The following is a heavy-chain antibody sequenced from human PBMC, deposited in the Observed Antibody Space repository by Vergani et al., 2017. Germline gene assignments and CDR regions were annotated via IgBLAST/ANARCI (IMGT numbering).Heavy chain of an antibody. J-gene: IGHJ3*02. CDR1: GFTFSSYG. CDR3: AKDHSGSYGAFDI. D-gene: IGHD1-26*01. Sequence: QVQLVESGGGVVQPGRSLRLSCAASGFTFSSYGMHWVRQAPGKGLEWVAVISYDGSNKYYADSVKGRFTISRDNSKNKLYLQRNSLRAEDTAVYYCAKDHSGSYGAFDIWGQGRMVTVSS. CDR2: ISYDGSNK. V-gene: IGHV3-30*18.